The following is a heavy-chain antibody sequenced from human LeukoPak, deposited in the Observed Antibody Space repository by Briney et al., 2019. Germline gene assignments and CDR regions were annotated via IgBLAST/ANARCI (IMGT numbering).Heavy chain of an antibody. J-gene: IGHJ2*01. CDR1: GYTFTGYY. D-gene: IGHD4-17*01. Sequence: ASVKVSCKASGYTFTGYYMHWVRQAPGQGLEWMGGIIPIFGTANYAQKFQGRVTITADKSTSTAYMELSSLRSEDTAVYYCARDLNDGDYGDYFWYFDLWGRGTLVTVSS. V-gene: IGHV1-69*06. CDR3: ARDLNDGDYGDYFWYFDL. CDR2: IIPIFGTA.